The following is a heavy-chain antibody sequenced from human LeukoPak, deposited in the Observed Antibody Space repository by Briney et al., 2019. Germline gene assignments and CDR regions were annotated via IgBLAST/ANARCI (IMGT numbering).Heavy chain of an antibody. CDR2: IYYSGST. CDR3: ARLRGGDYSSYNWFDP. D-gene: IGHD2-21*02. J-gene: IGHJ5*02. CDR1: GGSISSYY. Sequence: SETLSLTCTVSGGSISSYYWSWIRQPPGKGLEWIGYIYYSGSTNYNPSLKSRVTISVDTSKNHFSLKLSSVTAADTAVYYCARLRGGDYSSYNWFDPWGQGTLVTVSS. V-gene: IGHV4-59*01.